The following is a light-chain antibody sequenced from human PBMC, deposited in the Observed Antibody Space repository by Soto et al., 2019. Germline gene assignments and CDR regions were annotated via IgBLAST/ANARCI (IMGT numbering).Light chain of an antibody. CDR1: QSINTL. CDR3: QQYYSYPWM. V-gene: IGKV1-5*03. Sequence: DIQMTQSPSTLSASVGDRVAITCRASQSINTLLAWYQQKPGKAPKLLIYKASSLESGVPSRFSGSGSGTEFTLTLNSLQPDDFATYYCQQYYSYPWMFGQGTKVEIK. J-gene: IGKJ1*01. CDR2: KAS.